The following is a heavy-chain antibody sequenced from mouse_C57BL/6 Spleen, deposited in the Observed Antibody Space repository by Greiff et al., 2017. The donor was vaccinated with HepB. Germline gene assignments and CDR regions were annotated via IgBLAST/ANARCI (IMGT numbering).Heavy chain of an antibody. D-gene: IGHD1-1*01. J-gene: IGHJ3*01. CDR1: GFNIKDDY. CDR3: VLYYYGGSYGFAY. V-gene: IGHV14-4*01. CDR2: IDPENGDT. Sequence: EVQLQQSGAELVRPGASVKLSCTASGFNIKDDYMHWVKQRPEQGLEWIGWIDPENGDTEYASKFQGKATITADTSSNTAYLQLSSLTSEDTAVYSCVLYYYGGSYGFAYWGQGTLVTVSA.